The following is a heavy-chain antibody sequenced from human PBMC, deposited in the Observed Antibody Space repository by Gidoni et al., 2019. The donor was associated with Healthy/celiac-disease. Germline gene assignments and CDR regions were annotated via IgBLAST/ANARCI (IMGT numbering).Heavy chain of an antibody. CDR2: INPNSGGT. D-gene: IGHD2-8*01. CDR1: GYTFTGYY. V-gene: IGHV1-2*02. J-gene: IGHJ6*02. CDR3: ARGDIVLMVYAIGYYYGMDV. Sequence: QVQLVQSGAEVKKPGASVKVSCKASGYTFTGYYMHWVRQAPGQGLEWMGWINPNSGGTNYAQKCQGRVTMTRDTSISTAYMELSRLRSDDTAVYYCARGDIVLMVYAIGYYYGMDVWGQGTTVTVSS.